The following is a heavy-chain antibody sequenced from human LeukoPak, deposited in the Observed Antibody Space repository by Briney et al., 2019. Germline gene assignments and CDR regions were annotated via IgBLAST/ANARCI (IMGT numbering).Heavy chain of an antibody. CDR2: IYYSGRS. CDR1: GVSISSFY. D-gene: IGHD4-17*01. CDR3: ASAYGDHDY. J-gene: IGHJ4*02. V-gene: IGHV4-59*08. Sequence: SETLSLTCTVSGVSISSFYWSWIRQPPGKGLEWIGYIYYSGRSSYNPSLKSRVTISLDTSKNQSSLKLSSVTAADTAVYYCASAYGDHDYWGQGTLVTVSS.